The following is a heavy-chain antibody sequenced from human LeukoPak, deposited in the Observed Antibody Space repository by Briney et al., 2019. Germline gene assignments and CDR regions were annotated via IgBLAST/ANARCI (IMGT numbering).Heavy chain of an antibody. CDR3: ARDLGYSGFDWAP. CDR1: GYSINSGHY. CDR2: AHYSASA. D-gene: IGHD5-12*01. V-gene: IGHV4-38-2*02. J-gene: IGHJ5*02. Sequence: SETLSLTCTVSGYSINSGHYWGWIRQPPGKRLEWIGSAHYSASAYFNPTLKSRVTIPVDASKNQFSLNLTSVTAADAAVYYCARDLGYSGFDWAPWGQGTLVTVSS.